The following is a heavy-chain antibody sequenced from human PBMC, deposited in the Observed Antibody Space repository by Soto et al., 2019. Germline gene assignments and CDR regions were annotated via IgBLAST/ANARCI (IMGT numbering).Heavy chain of an antibody. J-gene: IGHJ6*02. CDR2: IITFFGAA. V-gene: IGHV1-69*13. D-gene: IGHD1-1*01. CDR1: GDRFNTYA. CDR3: ARGGKERFRGSGMDV. Sequence: SVKVSCKASGDRFNTYAFNWVRQAPGQGLEWLGGIITFFGAAMYAQKFQGRVTITADEFTTTAYVELGSLTSEDTAVYYCARGGKERFRGSGMDVWGQGTTVTVSS.